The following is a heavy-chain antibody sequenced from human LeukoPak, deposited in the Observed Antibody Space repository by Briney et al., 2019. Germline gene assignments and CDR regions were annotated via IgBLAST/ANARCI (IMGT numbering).Heavy chain of an antibody. CDR1: GYSFTNYW. Sequence: GESLTISCKGSGYSFTNYWIGWVRQMPGKGLEWMGIIYPDDSDTRYSPSFQGQVTISADKSISTAYLQWSSLKASDTAMYYCARLRGIAAEARPRNQGWFDPWGQGTLVTVSS. J-gene: IGHJ5*02. CDR2: IYPDDSDT. V-gene: IGHV5-51*01. CDR3: ARLRGIAAEARPRNQGWFDP. D-gene: IGHD6-13*01.